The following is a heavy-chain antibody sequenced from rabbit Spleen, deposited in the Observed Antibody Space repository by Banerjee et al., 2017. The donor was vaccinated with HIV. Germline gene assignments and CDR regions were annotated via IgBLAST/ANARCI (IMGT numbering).Heavy chain of an antibody. CDR3: ARDTASSFSSYGMDL. D-gene: IGHD8-1*01. CDR1: GFDLSSYYY. J-gene: IGHJ6*01. Sequence: QSLEESGGDLVKPGASLTLTCTASGFDLSSYYYMYWVRQAPGKGLEWIGCIYTGGSGGIYYANWAKGRFTISKTSSTTVTLQVTSLTAADTATYFCARDTASSFSSYGMDLWGPGTLVTVS. CDR2: IYTGGSGGI. V-gene: IGHV1S40*01.